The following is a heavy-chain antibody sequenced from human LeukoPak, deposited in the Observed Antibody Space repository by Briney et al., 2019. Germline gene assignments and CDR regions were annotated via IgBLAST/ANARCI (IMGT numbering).Heavy chain of an antibody. J-gene: IGHJ4*02. D-gene: IGHD3-3*01. CDR2: ISTSGST. V-gene: IGHV4-4*07. Sequence: SSETLSLTCTVSGGSISSYYWSWIRQPAGKGLEWIGRISTSGSTNYKSSLKSRVTMSVDTSNNQSSLNLTSVTAADTAVYYCARAVDTTWRYFDYWGQGTPVTVSS. CDR1: GGSISSYY. CDR3: ARAVDTTWRYFDY.